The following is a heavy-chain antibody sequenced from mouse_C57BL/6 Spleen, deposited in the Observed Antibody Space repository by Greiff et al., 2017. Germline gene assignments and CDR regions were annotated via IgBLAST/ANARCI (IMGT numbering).Heavy chain of an antibody. Sequence: EVQLQQSGPELVKPGASVKISCKASGYTFTDYYMNWVKQSHGKSLEWIGDINPNNGGTSYNQKFKGKATLTVDKSSSTAYMELRSLTSEDSAVYYCARSRIGLLLRSWYFDVWGTGTTVTVSS. CDR1: GYTFTDYY. V-gene: IGHV1-26*01. D-gene: IGHD1-1*01. J-gene: IGHJ1*03. CDR3: ARSRIGLLLRSWYFDV. CDR2: INPNNGGT.